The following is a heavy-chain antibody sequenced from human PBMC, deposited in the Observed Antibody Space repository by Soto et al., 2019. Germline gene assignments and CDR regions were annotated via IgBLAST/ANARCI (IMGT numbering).Heavy chain of an antibody. Sequence: QVQLVESGGGVVQPGRSLRLSCVVSGFTFSGYGMHWVRQAPVKGLEWVAVVSYDGNREYYADSVKGRFTVSRDNSKNTLYLQMNSLRAEDTAVYYCAKDRSDYGDDVYYYFYGMDVWGQGTTVTVSS. J-gene: IGHJ6*02. CDR1: GFTFSGYG. D-gene: IGHD4-17*01. V-gene: IGHV3-30*18. CDR2: VSYDGNRE. CDR3: AKDRSDYGDDVYYYFYGMDV.